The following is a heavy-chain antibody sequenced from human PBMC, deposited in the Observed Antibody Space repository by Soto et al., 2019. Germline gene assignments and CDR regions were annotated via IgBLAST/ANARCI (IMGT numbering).Heavy chain of an antibody. V-gene: IGHV3-23*01. D-gene: IGHD3-22*01. Sequence: GGSLRLSCAASGFTFSSCAMSWVRQAPGKGLEWVSAISGSGGSTYYADSVKGRFTISRDNSKNTLYLQMNSLRAEDTAVYYCARDPSYDSSGDSWGQGTLVTVSS. CDR3: ARDPSYDSSGDS. CDR1: GFTFSSCA. CDR2: ISGSGGST. J-gene: IGHJ4*02.